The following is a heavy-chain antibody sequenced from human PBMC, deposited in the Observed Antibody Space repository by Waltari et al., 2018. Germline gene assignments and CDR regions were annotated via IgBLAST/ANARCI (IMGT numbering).Heavy chain of an antibody. Sequence: QVQLVQSGAEVKKPGSSVKVSCKASGGTFSSYAISWVRQAPGQGLEWMGGIIPIFGTANYAQKCQGRVTITADESTSTAYMELSSLRSEDTAVYYCARVGVWNDEGAHIYYYYGMDVWGQGTTVTVSS. CDR1: GGTFSSYA. V-gene: IGHV1-69*13. D-gene: IGHD1-1*01. J-gene: IGHJ6*02. CDR3: ARVGVWNDEGAHIYYYYGMDV. CDR2: IIPIFGTA.